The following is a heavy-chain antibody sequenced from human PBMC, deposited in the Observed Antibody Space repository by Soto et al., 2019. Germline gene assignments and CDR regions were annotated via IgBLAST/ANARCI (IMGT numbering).Heavy chain of an antibody. CDR3: ARLGEYYQSLDP. CDR1: GFTFTSSA. V-gene: IGHV1-58*01. D-gene: IGHD2-2*01. J-gene: IGHJ5*02. CDR2: IVVGSGNT. Sequence: GASVKVSCKASGFTFTSSAVQWVRQARGQRLEWIGWIVVGSGNTNYAQKFQERVTITRDMSTSTAYMELSSLRSEDTAVYYCARLGEYYQSLDPWGQGTLGTVSS.